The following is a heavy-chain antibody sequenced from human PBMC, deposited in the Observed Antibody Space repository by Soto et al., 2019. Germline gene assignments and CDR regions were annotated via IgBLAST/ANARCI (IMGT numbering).Heavy chain of an antibody. J-gene: IGHJ4*02. CDR3: LTDPGEYETF. V-gene: IGHV3-15*01. D-gene: IGHD4-17*01. CDR2: IKRTANAETP. CDR1: GITFINAW. Sequence: PGGSLRLSCAVSGITFINAWMSWVRQAPGKGLEWVARIKRTANAETPDYAAPVKGRFIISRDDSKNMLYLQMNNLKAEDTAVYYCLTDPGEYETFWGQGTLVTVSS.